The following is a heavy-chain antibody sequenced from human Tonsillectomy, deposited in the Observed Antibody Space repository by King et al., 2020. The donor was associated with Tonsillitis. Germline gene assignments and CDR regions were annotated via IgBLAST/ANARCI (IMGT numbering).Heavy chain of an antibody. Sequence: VQLVESGGGVVQPGGSLRLSCAASGFTFDDYAMHWVRQAPGKCLEWVSLINGDGGSTYYADSVKGRFTIYRDNSKNSLFLQMNSLRTEDTALYYCAKAPGRWLHDGFDIWGQGTRVTVSS. CDR1: GFTFDDYA. V-gene: IGHV3-43*02. CDR2: INGDGGST. J-gene: IGHJ3*02. D-gene: IGHD4-23*01. CDR3: AKAPGRWLHDGFDI.